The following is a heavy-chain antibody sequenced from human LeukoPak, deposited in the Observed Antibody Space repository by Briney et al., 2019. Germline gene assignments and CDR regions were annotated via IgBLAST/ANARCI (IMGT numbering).Heavy chain of an antibody. CDR2: ICYSGST. J-gene: IGHJ4*02. V-gene: IGHV4-39*01. CDR3: ARHDVTIFGVVSATHFDY. D-gene: IGHD3-3*01. CDR1: GGSISSSSYY. Sequence: PSETLSLTCTVSGGSISSSSYYWGWIRQPPGKGLEWIGSICYSGSTHHNPSLKSRVTISVDTSKNQFSLKLSSVTAADTAVYYCARHDVTIFGVVSATHFDYWGQGTLVTVSS.